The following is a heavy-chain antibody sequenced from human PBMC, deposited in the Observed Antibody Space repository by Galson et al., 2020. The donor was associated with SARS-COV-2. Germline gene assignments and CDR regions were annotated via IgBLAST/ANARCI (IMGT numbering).Heavy chain of an antibody. CDR3: ATEDKYYYDSSGYSTDY. CDR1: GFTLGTYS. J-gene: IGHJ4*02. V-gene: IGHV3-48*02. Sequence: GGSLRLSCVASGFTLGTYSVSWLRQAPGKGLEWVSYISSSSSSIYYADSVKGRFTISRDNAKNSLYLQMNSLRDEDTAVYYCATEDKYYYDSSGYSTDYWGQGTLVTVPS. CDR2: ISSSSSSI. D-gene: IGHD3-22*01.